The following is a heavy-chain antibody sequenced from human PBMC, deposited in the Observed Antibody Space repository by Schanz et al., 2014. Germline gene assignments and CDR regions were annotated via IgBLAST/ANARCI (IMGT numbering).Heavy chain of an antibody. D-gene: IGHD2-21*01. CDR2: ISYDGRNK. J-gene: IGHJ5*02. Sequence: QVQLVESGGGVVQPGRSLRLSCAASGFTFSSYAMPWVRQAPGKGLEWVAVISYDGRNKYYADSVKGRFTISRDNSKNTLYVQMNSLRAEDTAMYCCAREVEGYGGGGGGVDPWGQGTLVTVSS. CDR1: GFTFSSYA. CDR3: AREVEGYGGGGGGVDP. V-gene: IGHV3-30-3*01.